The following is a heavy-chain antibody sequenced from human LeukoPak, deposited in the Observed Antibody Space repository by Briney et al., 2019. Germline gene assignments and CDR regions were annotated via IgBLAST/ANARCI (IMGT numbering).Heavy chain of an antibody. J-gene: IGHJ4*02. CDR1: GYTFTSYG. CDR2: ISAYNGNT. D-gene: IGHD5-18*01. Sequence: GASVKVSCKASGYTFTSYGISWVRQAPGQGLEWMGWISAYNGNTNYAQKLQGRVTMTTDTSTSTAYMELRSLRSDDTAVYYCARAIRGNGYSYGIPMDYWGQGTLVTVSS. CDR3: ARAIRGNGYSYGIPMDY. V-gene: IGHV1-18*01.